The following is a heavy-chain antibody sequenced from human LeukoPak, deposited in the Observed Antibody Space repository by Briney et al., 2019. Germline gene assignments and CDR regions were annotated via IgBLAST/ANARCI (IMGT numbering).Heavy chain of an antibody. J-gene: IGHJ3*02. CDR3: AREASDAFDI. V-gene: IGHV3-33*01. CDR2: IWYDGSNK. CDR1: GFTFSSYD. Sequence: PGGSLRLSCAASGFTFSSYDMHWVRQDPGKGLEWVALIWYDGSNKNYADSVKGRFTISRDNSKNTLFLQMNSLRAEDTAVYYCAREASDAFDIWGQGTMVTVSS.